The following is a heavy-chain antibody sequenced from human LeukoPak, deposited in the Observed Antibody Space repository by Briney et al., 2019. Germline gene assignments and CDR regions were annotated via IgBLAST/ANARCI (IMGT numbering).Heavy chain of an antibody. V-gene: IGHV3-23*01. CDR1: GFTSSNYV. D-gene: IGHD4-17*01. CDR2: ISGSDGST. CDR3: AKSGDQVTVTKLDY. Sequence: GGSLRLSCAASGFTSSNYVMSWVRQAPGKGLEWVSGISGSDGSTFYADSVKGRFTISRDNSKNTLYLEMNSLRAEDTALFYCAKSGDQVTVTKLDYWGQGTLVTVSS. J-gene: IGHJ4*02.